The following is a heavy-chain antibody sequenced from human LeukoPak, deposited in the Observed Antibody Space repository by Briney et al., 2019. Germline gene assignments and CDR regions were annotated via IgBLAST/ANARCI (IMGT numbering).Heavy chain of an antibody. Sequence: GGSLRLSCAASGFTFSSYAMSWVRQAPGKGLEWVSTISGSGDTTYYADSVKGRFTISRDNSKNTLYLQMSSLRAEDTAVYYCPFMFRGVYYMDVWGKGTTVTVSS. J-gene: IGHJ6*03. CDR1: GFTFSSYA. CDR3: PFMFRGVYYMDV. V-gene: IGHV3-23*01. D-gene: IGHD3-10*01. CDR2: ISGSGDTT.